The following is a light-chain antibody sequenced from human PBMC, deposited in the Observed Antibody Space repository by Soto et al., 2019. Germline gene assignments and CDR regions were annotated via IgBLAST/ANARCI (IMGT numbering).Light chain of an antibody. CDR2: RNN. Sequence: QSVLTQPPSASGTPGQRVTISCSGSSSNIGSNYVYWYQQLPGTAPKLLIYRNNQRPSGVPDRFSGSKSGTSASLAISGLRSEVEADYYCAAWDDSLSGYVVFGGGTQLTVL. V-gene: IGLV1-47*01. CDR1: SSNIGSNY. CDR3: AAWDDSLSGYVV. J-gene: IGLJ2*01.